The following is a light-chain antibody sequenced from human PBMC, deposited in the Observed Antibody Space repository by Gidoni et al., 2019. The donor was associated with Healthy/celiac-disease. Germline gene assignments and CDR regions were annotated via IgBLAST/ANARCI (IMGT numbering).Light chain of an antibody. J-gene: IGKJ2*01. Sequence: IQMTQSPSSLSASVGDRVTITCRASQSISSYLNWYQQKPGKAPKLLIYAASSLQSGVPSRFSGSGSGTDFTLTISSMQPEDFATYYCKQSYSTPRTCGQGTKLEIK. CDR2: AAS. V-gene: IGKV1-39*01. CDR3: KQSYSTPRT. CDR1: QSISSY.